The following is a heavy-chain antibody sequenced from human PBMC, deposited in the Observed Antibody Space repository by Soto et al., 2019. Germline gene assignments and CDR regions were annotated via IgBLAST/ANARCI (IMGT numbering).Heavy chain of an antibody. D-gene: IGHD2-2*01. CDR2: ISSTSRYI. J-gene: IGHJ6*02. V-gene: IGHV3-21*01. Sequence: GGSLRLSCAAAGFTFSSYSMNSVRQAPGKGLEWVSSISSTSRYIYYADSVKGRFTICTDKANNSMYLQMKSLRAEDTAVYYCARGPANTSKYGMDVWGQVTTVTVSS. CDR3: ARGPANTSKYGMDV. CDR1: GFTFSSYS.